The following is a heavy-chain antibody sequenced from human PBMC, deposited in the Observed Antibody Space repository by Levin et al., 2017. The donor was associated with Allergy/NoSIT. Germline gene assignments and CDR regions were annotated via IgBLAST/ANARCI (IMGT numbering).Heavy chain of an antibody. Sequence: GESLKISCAASGFYVSDHYMSWVRQAPGKGLEWVSVIYSGDYTHFADSVKGRFTIPIDNSKNTLYLQMNSLRAEDTAVYYCATQSGYDSSFEYWGQGTLVTVS. CDR1: GFYVSDHY. CDR3: ATQSGYDSSFEY. D-gene: IGHD5-12*01. J-gene: IGHJ4*02. V-gene: IGHV3-66*04. CDR2: IYSGDYT.